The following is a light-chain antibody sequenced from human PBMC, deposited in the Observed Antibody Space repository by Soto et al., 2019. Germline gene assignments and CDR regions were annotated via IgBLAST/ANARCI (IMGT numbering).Light chain of an antibody. V-gene: IGLV2-14*03. Sequence: QSVLTPPASLSGSPGQSITLSCTGTISDVGGYSYVSWYQQHPGRAPKLIIYEVTYRPSGVSNRFSGSKSGNTASLTISGLQAEDEADYYCSSYTSGSTYVFGAGTKVTVL. J-gene: IGLJ1*01. CDR1: ISDVGGYSY. CDR3: SSYTSGSTYV. CDR2: EVT.